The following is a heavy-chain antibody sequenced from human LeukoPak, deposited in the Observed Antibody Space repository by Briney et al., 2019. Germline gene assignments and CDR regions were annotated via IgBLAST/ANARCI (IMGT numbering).Heavy chain of an antibody. J-gene: IGHJ4*02. CDR3: AKRGVVIRVILVGFHKEAYYFDS. D-gene: IGHD3-22*01. CDR1: GITLSNYG. V-gene: IGHV3-23*01. Sequence: GGSLRLSSALSGITLSNYGTRWVRETPGKGLGWVAGIIDSGGRTNDAGSVRGRFTISRDNPKNTLYLQMNSLRAEDTAVYFCAKRGVVIRVILVGFHKEAYYFDSWGQGALVTVSS. CDR2: IIDSGGRT.